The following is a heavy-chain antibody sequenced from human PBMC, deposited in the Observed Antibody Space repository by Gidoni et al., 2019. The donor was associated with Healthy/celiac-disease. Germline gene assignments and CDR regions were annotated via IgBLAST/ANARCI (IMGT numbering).Heavy chain of an antibody. CDR3: TRSPTYYYDSSGPAHSDY. Sequence: EVKLVESGGGLVQPGRSLRLSCTASGFTFGDYTMSWVRQAPGKGLDWVGFIRIKAYGGTTEDAASVKGRFTISRDDSKSISYLQMNSLKTEDTAVYYCTRSPTYYYDSSGPAHSDYWGQGTLVTVSS. V-gene: IGHV3-49*04. D-gene: IGHD3-22*01. CDR1: GFTFGDYT. J-gene: IGHJ4*02. CDR2: IRIKAYGGTT.